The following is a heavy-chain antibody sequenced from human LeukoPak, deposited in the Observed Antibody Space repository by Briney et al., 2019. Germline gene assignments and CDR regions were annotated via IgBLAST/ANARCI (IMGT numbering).Heavy chain of an antibody. CDR1: GFSFSTAW. V-gene: IGHV3-15*01. CDR2: IKSKIDGGTT. Sequence: PGGSLRLSCAASGFSFSTAWMTWVRQAPGKGLEWVSRIKSKIDGGTTTYAAPVNGRFIISRDDSKDTLYLQMNSLKIEDTAVYYCTTDPAENFDYWGQGTLVTVSS. J-gene: IGHJ4*02. CDR3: TTDPAENFDY. D-gene: IGHD6-19*01.